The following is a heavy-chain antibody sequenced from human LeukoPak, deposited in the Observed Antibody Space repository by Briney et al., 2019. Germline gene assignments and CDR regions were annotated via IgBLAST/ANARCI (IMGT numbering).Heavy chain of an antibody. J-gene: IGHJ4*02. CDR3: ARDEATFDY. Sequence: SGVSLRLSCAASVFTFDVHGMSWVRQAPGKGLEWVSGINWNGGSTGYADSVKGRFTISRDNAKNSLYLQMNSLRAEDTALYYCARDEATFDYWGQGTLVTVSS. CDR2: INWNGGST. CDR1: VFTFDVHG. V-gene: IGHV3-20*04.